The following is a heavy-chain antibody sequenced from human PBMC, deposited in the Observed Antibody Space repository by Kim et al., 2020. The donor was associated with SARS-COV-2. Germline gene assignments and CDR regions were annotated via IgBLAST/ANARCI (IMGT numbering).Heavy chain of an antibody. Sequence: GGSLRLSCAASGFTFSNYGMHWVRQAPGKGLEWVTIIWYDGSRKYYEDSVKGRFTISRDNSKNTLFLQMNSLRAEDTAVYYCTREGGTSTSRPFDFWGQGTLRTVSS. CDR1: GFTFSNYG. D-gene: IGHD1-26*01. CDR3: TREGGTSTSRPFDF. J-gene: IGHJ4*02. V-gene: IGHV3-33*08. CDR2: IWYDGSRK.